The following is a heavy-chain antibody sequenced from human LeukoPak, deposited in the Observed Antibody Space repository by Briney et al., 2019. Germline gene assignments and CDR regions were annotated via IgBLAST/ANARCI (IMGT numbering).Heavy chain of an antibody. Sequence: GASVKFSCKASGFTFTNYDINWVRQATGQGLEWMGWMNPINGNTGYAQKFQGRVTMTRDTSISTAYMELRSLTSEDTAVYYCVRDGEGVAISVNYWFDPWGQGTLVTVSS. CDR1: GFTFTNYD. D-gene: IGHD3-10*01. J-gene: IGHJ5*02. CDR3: VRDGEGVAISVNYWFDP. V-gene: IGHV1-8*01. CDR2: MNPINGNT.